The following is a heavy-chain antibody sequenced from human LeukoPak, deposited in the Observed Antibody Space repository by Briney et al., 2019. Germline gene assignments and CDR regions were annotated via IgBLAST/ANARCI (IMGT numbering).Heavy chain of an antibody. Sequence: GGTLILSCAASGFTFSSYGMSRVRQAPGKGLERVSVLSGSGRSRDYAASVKGRFNSSRDNSKNTLYLQMNSLRAEDTAVYECAKVSGPGYDYDAFDIWGQGTMVTVSS. CDR3: AKVSGPGYDYDAFDI. CDR1: GFTFSSYG. J-gene: IGHJ3*02. CDR2: LSGSGRSR. V-gene: IGHV3-23*01. D-gene: IGHD1-1*01.